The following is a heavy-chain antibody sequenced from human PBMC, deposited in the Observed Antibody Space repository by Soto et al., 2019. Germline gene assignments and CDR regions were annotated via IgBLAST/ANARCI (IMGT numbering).Heavy chain of an antibody. V-gene: IGHV1-69*01. CDR1: GGTFSSYA. D-gene: IGHD6-13*01. CDR3: ARDPAAAGIRYYYYGMDV. J-gene: IGHJ6*02. Sequence: QVQLVQSGAEVKKPGSSVKVSCKASGGTFSSYAISWVRQAPGQGLEWMGGIIPIFGTANYAQKFQGRVTITEDESTSTDYMELSSLRSEDTAVYYCARDPAAAGIRYYYYGMDVWGQGTTVTVSS. CDR2: IIPIFGTA.